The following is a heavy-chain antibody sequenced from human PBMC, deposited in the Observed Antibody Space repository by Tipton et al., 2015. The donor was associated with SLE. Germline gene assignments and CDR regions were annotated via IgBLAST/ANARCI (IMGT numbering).Heavy chain of an antibody. CDR2: IYHSGST. J-gene: IGHJ3*02. CDR1: GYSISSGYY. V-gene: IGHV4-38-2*02. CDR3: ARGAGTYDI. D-gene: IGHD6-19*01. Sequence: TLSLTCTVSGYSISSGYYWGWIRQPPGKGLEWIGSIYHSGSTYYNPSLKSRVTISVDTSKNQFSLKLSSVTAADTAVYYCARGAGTYDIWGQGTMVTVSS.